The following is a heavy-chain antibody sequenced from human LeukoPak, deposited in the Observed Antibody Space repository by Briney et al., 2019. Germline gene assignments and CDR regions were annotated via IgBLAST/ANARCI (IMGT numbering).Heavy chain of an antibody. V-gene: IGHV3-21*01. D-gene: IGHD1-14*01. CDR1: GFTFSRYE. CDR3: ARDVLEPGYFDY. CDR2: ISSSSSYI. J-gene: IGHJ4*02. Sequence: GGSLRLSCAASGFTFSRYEMKWVRQAPGKGLEWVSSISSSSSYIYYADSVKGRFTISRDNAKNSLYLQMNSLRAEDTAVYYCARDVLEPGYFDYWGQGTLVTVSS.